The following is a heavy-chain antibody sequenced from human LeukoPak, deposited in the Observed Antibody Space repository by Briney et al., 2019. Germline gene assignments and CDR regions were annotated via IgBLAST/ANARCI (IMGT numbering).Heavy chain of an antibody. CDR2: INHSGST. CDR3: ARDSYLDAFDI. D-gene: IGHD5-18*01. Sequence: PSETLSLTCAVSGGSFSGYYWSWIRQPPGKGLEWIGEINHSGSTNYNPSLKSGVTISVDTSKNQFSLKLSSVTAADTAVYYCARDSYLDAFDIWGQGTMVTVSS. CDR1: GGSFSGYY. V-gene: IGHV4-34*01. J-gene: IGHJ3*02.